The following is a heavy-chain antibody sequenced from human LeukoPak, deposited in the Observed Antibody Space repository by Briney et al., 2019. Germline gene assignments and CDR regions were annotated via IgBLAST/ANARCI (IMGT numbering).Heavy chain of an antibody. CDR2: IGDSGDST. V-gene: IGHV3-23*01. J-gene: IGHJ4*02. D-gene: IGHD5-18*01. CDR3: AKREYNYAKYFDY. CDR1: GFTFSSYA. Sequence: GGSLRLSCAVSGFTFSSYAMSWVRQAPGKGLEWVSTIGDSGDSTFYADSVKGRFTISRDNSKNTLYLQMNSLRAEDTAIYYCAKREYNYAKYFDYWGQGTLVTVSS.